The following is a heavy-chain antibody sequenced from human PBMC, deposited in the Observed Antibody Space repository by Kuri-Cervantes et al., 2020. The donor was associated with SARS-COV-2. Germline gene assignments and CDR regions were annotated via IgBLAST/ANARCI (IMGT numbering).Heavy chain of an antibody. D-gene: IGHD7-27*01. CDR2: ISGSGGST. V-gene: IGHV3-23*01. J-gene: IGHJ3*02. CDR1: GFTFGDYA. CDR3: ARDLLTGNAFDI. Sequence: GESLKISCTASGFTFGDYAMSWVRQAPGKGLEWVSAISGSGGSTYYADSVKGRFTISRDNSKNTLYLQMNSLRAEDTAVYYCARDLLTGNAFDIWGQGTMVTVSS.